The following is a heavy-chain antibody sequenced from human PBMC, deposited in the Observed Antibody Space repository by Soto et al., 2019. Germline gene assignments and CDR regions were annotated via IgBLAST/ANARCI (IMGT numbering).Heavy chain of an antibody. CDR3: ARDRRGMSGGSSYYFDY. CDR1: GFTFSSYA. J-gene: IGHJ4*02. CDR2: ISYDGINK. D-gene: IGHD1-26*01. Sequence: GGSLRLSCAASGFTFSSYAMHWVRQAPGKGLEWVAVISYDGINKYYADSVKGRFTISRDNSKNTLYLQMNSLRAEDTAVYYCARDRRGMSGGSSYYFDYWGQGTLVTVSS. V-gene: IGHV3-30*04.